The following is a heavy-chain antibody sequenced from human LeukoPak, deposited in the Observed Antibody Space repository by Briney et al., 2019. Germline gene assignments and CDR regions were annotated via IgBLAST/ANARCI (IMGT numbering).Heavy chain of an antibody. D-gene: IGHD3-9*01. CDR1: GFTFSSYA. Sequence: GGSLSLSCAASGFTFSSYAMSWVRQAPGKGLQWVSGISGNGDNTHYADSVKGRLTISRDNSKNMLYLQMSSLRAEDAAVYYCAELTLSWDQGDLVTVSS. CDR3: AELTLS. CDR2: ISGNGDNT. V-gene: IGHV3-23*01. J-gene: IGHJ4*02.